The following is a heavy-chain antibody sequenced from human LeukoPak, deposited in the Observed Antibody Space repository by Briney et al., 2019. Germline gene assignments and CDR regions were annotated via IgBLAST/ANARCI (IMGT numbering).Heavy chain of an antibody. J-gene: IGHJ6*02. V-gene: IGHV3-21*01. CDR2: ISGSSNYV. D-gene: IGHD6-13*01. Sequence: GRSLRLSCAASGFTFSSYSMNWVRQAPGKGLEWVSSISGSSNYVFYADSVKGRITISRDNAKNSLYLQINSLRAEDTAVYYCARDPRGAAGTYGMDVWGQGTTVTVSS. CDR1: GFTFSSYS. CDR3: ARDPRGAAGTYGMDV.